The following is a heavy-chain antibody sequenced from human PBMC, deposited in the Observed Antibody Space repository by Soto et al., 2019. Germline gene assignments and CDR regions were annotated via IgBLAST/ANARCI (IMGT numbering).Heavy chain of an antibody. CDR1: GGTFSSYA. Sequence: QVQLVQSGAEVKKPGSSVKVSCKASGGTFSSYAISWVRQAPGQGLEWMGGIIPIFGTANYAQKFQGRVTITADESTSTANMALSSLRSEDTAVYYCARSRGSGWAMGQEDYFDYWGQGTLVTVSS. CDR2: IIPIFGTA. V-gene: IGHV1-69*12. CDR3: ARSRGSGWAMGQEDYFDY. D-gene: IGHD5-18*01. J-gene: IGHJ4*02.